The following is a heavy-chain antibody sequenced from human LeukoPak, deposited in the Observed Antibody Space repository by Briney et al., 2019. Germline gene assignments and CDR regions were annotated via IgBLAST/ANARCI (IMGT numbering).Heavy chain of an antibody. J-gene: IGHJ4*02. CDR2: TYYRSKWYT. D-gene: IGHD4-11*01. Sequence: PSQTLSLTCAISGDSVSSNSAAWNWIRQSPSRGLDWLGSTYYRSKWYTDYAVSVTSRITINPDTSKNQFSLQLNSVTPEDTAVYYCARDKDYSIDHWGQGTLVTVSS. CDR3: ARDKDYSIDH. V-gene: IGHV6-1*01. CDR1: GDSVSSNSAA.